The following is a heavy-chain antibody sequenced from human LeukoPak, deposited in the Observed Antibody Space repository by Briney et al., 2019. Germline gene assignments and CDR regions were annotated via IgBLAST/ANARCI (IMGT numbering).Heavy chain of an antibody. V-gene: IGHV3-66*01. CDR1: GFTVSSNY. Sequence: GGSLRLSCAASGFTVSSNYMSWVRQAPGKGLEWVSVIYSGGSTYYADSVKGRFTISRDNSKNTLYLQMSSLRAEDTAVYYCARDEGPRGYSYGYPYWGQGTLVTVSS. J-gene: IGHJ4*02. CDR2: IYSGGST. CDR3: ARDEGPRGYSYGYPY. D-gene: IGHD5-18*01.